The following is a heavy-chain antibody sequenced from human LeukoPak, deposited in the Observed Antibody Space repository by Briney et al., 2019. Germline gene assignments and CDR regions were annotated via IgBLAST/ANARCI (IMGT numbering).Heavy chain of an antibody. CDR1: GGTFSSYA. V-gene: IGHV1-69*13. CDR3: ARDGASYYDSSGNFS. D-gene: IGHD3-22*01. J-gene: IGHJ4*02. CDR2: ITPIFGTA. Sequence: SVKVSCKASGGTFSSYAINWVRQAPGQGLEWMGGITPIFGTANYAQKFQDRVTITADESTSTAYMELSSLRSDDTAVYYCARDGASYYDSSGNFSWGQGTLVTVSS.